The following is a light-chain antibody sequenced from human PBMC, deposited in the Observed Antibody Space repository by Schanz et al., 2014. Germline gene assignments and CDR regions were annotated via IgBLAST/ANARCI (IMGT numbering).Light chain of an antibody. J-gene: IGKJ4*01. Sequence: DIVLTQSPGTLSLSPGERATLSCRASQSVSSSYLAWYQQKAGQSPRLLIYGASTRATGIPARFSGSGSGTEFTLTISSLQSDDFAVYYCQQYDDWPRFGGGTKVEF. CDR1: QSVSSSY. CDR2: GAS. V-gene: IGKV3-15*01. CDR3: QQYDDWPR.